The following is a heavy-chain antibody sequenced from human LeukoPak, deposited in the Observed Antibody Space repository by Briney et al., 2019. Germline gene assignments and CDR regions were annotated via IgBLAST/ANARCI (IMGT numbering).Heavy chain of an antibody. D-gene: IGHD2-2*01. J-gene: IGHJ6*02. V-gene: IGHV1-18*01. CDR3: ARVLGYCSSTSCAYYYGMDV. CDR2: ISAYNGNT. Sequence: ASVKVSCKASGYTFTSYVISWVRQAPGQGLEWMGWISAYNGNTNYAQKLQGRVTMTTDTSTSTAYMELRSLRSDDTAVYYCARVLGYCSSTSCAYYYGMDVWGQGTTVTVSS. CDR1: GYTFTSYV.